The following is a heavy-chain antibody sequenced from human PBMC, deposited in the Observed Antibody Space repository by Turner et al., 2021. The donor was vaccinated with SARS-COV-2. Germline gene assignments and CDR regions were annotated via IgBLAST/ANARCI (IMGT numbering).Heavy chain of an antibody. J-gene: IGHJ5*02. CDR1: GGSISSSSYY. CDR3: ARHWEVAAAAYLARFDP. CDR2: IYYSGSN. Sequence: QLQLQESGPGRGKPSETLSLTCTVSGGSISSSSYYWGWTRQPPGKGLGLIGSIYYSGSNYYNPSLKSRVTIFGDTSKNKFSLKLSTVTAADTAVYYCARHWEVAAAAYLARFDPWGQGTLVTVSS. D-gene: IGHD6-13*01. V-gene: IGHV4-39*01.